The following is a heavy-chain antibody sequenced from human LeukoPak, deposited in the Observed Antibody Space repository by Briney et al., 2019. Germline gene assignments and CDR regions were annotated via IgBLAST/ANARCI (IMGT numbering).Heavy chain of an antibody. Sequence: SETLSLTCTVSGGSISSSGYYWSWIRQPPGKGLEWIGEINHSGSTNYNPSLKSRVTISVDTSKNQFSLKLSSVTAADTAVYYCARGLTVGPIDYWGQGTLVTVSS. J-gene: IGHJ4*02. CDR2: INHSGST. D-gene: IGHD4-23*01. V-gene: IGHV4-39*07. CDR3: ARGLTVGPIDY. CDR1: GGSISSSGYY.